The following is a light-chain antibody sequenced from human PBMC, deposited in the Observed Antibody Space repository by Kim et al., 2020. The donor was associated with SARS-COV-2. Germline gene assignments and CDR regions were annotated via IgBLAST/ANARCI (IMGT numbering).Light chain of an antibody. CDR1: QIVQSS. CDR2: DTS. Sequence: LSPGKRATLTCRASQIVQSSLAWYKQTPGQAPRLLIYDTSNRATGIPARFSGSGSGTDFTLTISSLEPEDFAVYYCRQRRNWPPYTFGQGTKLEI. J-gene: IGKJ2*01. CDR3: RQRRNWPPYT. V-gene: IGKV3-11*01.